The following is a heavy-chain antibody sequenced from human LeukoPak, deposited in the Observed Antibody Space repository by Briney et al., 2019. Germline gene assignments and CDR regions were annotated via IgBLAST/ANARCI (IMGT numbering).Heavy chain of an antibody. Sequence: PGGSLRLSCAASGFSFSNAWMSWVRQAPGKGLEWVGRIKRKTDDGTTDYAAPVKGRFTISRDDSKTTLHLQMNSLKTEDTAVYYCTTVAITMVRGVIIITRSFDYWGQGTLVTVSS. CDR3: TTVAITMVRGVIIITRSFDY. D-gene: IGHD3-10*01. CDR2: IKRKTDDGTT. J-gene: IGHJ4*02. CDR1: GFSFSNAW. V-gene: IGHV3-15*01.